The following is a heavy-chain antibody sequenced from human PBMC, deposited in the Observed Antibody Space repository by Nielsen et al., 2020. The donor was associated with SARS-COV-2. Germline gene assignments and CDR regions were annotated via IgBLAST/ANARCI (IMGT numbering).Heavy chain of an antibody. V-gene: IGHV4-30-4*01. Sequence: SETLSLTCTVSGGSISSGDYYWSWIRQPPGKGLEWIGYIYYSGSTYYNPSLKSRVTISVDTSKNQFSLKMTSLTAADTAIYYCARAPNVDILTGDYADGFDVWGQGTGVTVSS. CDR1: GGSISSGDYY. CDR2: IYYSGST. CDR3: ARAPNVDILTGDYADGFDV. J-gene: IGHJ3*01. D-gene: IGHD3-9*01.